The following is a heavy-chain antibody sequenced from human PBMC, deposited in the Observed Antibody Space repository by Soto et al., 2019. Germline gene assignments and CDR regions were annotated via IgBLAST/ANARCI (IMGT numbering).Heavy chain of an antibody. CDR2: IIPMLGMS. CDR1: GGTFNTHT. CDR3: ATSYGSGSSHFDS. Sequence: QVHLVQFGAEVRKPGSSVKVSCTASGGTFNTHTISWVRQAPGLGLEWMGRIIPMLGMSNFPHKFQGRVSITADKSTSTVYMALSRLTSDDTAVYYCATSYGSGSSHFDSWGQGTLVTVSS. D-gene: IGHD3-10*01. V-gene: IGHV1-69*02. J-gene: IGHJ4*02.